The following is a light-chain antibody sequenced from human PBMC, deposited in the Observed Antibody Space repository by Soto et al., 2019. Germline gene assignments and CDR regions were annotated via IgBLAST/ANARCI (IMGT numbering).Light chain of an antibody. J-gene: IGKJ1*01. Sequence: DIQMTQSPSSLSASVGDRVTITCRASQNIDHHLNWYQHKPGRATKLLMDAASRMQSGVPSRFSGSGTGTEFTLIINSLQPEDFATYYYQQSYSTTWTFGQGTRVEV. CDR3: QQSYSTTWT. CDR2: AAS. CDR1: QNIDHH. V-gene: IGKV1-39*01.